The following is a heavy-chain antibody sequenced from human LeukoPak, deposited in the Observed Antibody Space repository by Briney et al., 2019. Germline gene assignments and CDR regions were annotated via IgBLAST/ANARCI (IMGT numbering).Heavy chain of an antibody. D-gene: IGHD4-17*01. CDR1: GFTFSSYV. CDR3: AKDGDQVTATKLDY. J-gene: IGHJ4*02. CDR2: ISGSGGST. V-gene: IGHV3-23*01. Sequence: EPGGSLRLSCASSGFTFSSYVMSWVRQAPGKGLEWVSGISGSGGSTYYADSVKGRLTISRDNSKNTLYLEMNSLRAEDTAVYYCAKDGDQVTATKLDYWGQGTLVTVSS.